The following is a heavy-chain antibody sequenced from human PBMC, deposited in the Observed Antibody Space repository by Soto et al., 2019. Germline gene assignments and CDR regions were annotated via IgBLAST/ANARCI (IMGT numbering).Heavy chain of an antibody. V-gene: IGHV5-51*01. D-gene: IGHD4-4*01. CDR3: ATSDYSNYGPRLEY. CDR2: IYPADSDT. CDR1: GYIFSTYW. J-gene: IGHJ4*02. Sequence: PGESLKISREGSGYIFSTYWIAWVRQMPGKGLEWMGIIYPADSDTRYSPSFQGQVTISADKSIGTAYLQWSSLKASDTAMYYCATSDYSNYGPRLEYWGRGTLVTVSS.